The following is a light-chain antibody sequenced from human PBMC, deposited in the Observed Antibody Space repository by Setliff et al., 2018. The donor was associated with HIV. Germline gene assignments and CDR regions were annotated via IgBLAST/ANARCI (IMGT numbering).Light chain of an antibody. J-gene: IGLJ1*01. V-gene: IGLV2-23*02. Sequence: QSVLTQPASVSGSPGQSITISCTGTSSDIGSYNLVSWYQQHPDQAPKLILYEVNKGPSGISYRFSGSKSGNTASLTISELQAEDEADYYCASYTNRNIFVFGPGTKVTVL. CDR3: ASYTNRNIFV. CDR2: EVN. CDR1: SSDIGSYNL.